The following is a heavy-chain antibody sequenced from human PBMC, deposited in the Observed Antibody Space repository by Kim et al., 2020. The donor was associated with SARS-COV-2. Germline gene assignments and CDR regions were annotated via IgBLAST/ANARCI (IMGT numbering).Heavy chain of an antibody. Sequence: ASVKVSCKASGYTFTSYGISWVRQAPGQGLEWMGWISAYNGNTNYAQKLQGRVTMTTDTSTSTAYMELRSLRSDDTAVYYCERDEGAAAGSYYFDYWGQGTLVTDSS. D-gene: IGHD6-13*01. CDR2: ISAYNGNT. V-gene: IGHV1-18*04. CDR3: ERDEGAAAGSYYFDY. J-gene: IGHJ4*02. CDR1: GYTFTSYG.